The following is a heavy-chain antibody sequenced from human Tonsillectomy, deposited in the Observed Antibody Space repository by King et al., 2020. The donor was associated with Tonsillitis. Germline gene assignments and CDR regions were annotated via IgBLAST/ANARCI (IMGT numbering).Heavy chain of an antibody. CDR1: GFTVSSNY. CDR3: ARVRDIAVGGGPLFDY. J-gene: IGHJ4*02. D-gene: IGHD6-19*01. V-gene: IGHV3-53*04. Sequence: VQLVESGGGLVQPGGSLRLSCAASGFTVSSNYMSWARQAPGKGLEWVSVIYSGGSTYYADSLKGRFTISRHNSKNTLYLQMNSLRSEDTAVYYCARVRDIAVGGGPLFDYWGQGTLVTVSS. CDR2: IYSGGST.